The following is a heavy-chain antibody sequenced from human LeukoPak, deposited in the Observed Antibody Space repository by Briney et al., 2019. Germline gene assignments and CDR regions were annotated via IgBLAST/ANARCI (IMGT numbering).Heavy chain of an antibody. V-gene: IGHV5-51*01. D-gene: IGHD3-22*01. Sequence: GESLKISCKGSGYSFTTYWIGWVRQMPGKGLEWMGIIYLGDSDTRYSPSFQGQVTISADKSIRTAHLQWSSLKASETAMYYCARQYYDSSGFYPYFDYWGQGTQVTVSS. CDR3: ARQYYDSSGFYPYFDY. CDR1: GYSFTTYW. CDR2: IYLGDSDT. J-gene: IGHJ4*02.